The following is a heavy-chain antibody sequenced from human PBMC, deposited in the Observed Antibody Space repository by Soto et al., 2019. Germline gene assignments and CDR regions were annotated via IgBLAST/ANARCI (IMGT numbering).Heavy chain of an antibody. V-gene: IGHV3-23*01. D-gene: IGHD3-3*01. J-gene: IGHJ4*02. CDR2: IGGNGGYT. CDR1: GFTFSSYA. CDR3: AKGKANTVFGVDTLYDY. Sequence: GGSLRLSCAASGFTFSSYAMTWVRQAPGKGLEWVSTIGGNGGYTYYSDSVRGRFTIPRDNSKKTLYLQMDSLRADDTAVFYCAKGKANTVFGVDTLYDYWGQGTQVTVS.